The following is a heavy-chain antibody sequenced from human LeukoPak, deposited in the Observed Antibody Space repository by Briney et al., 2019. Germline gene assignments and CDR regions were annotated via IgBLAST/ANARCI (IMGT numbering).Heavy chain of an antibody. CDR3: VRGGRTWGFFDY. Sequence: TGGPLRLSCAASGFTFSSYSMNWVRQAPGKGLEWVSYVSSSSSTIYYADSVKGRFTVSRDNAKNSLYLQMNSLRAEDTAVYYCVRGGRTWGFFDYWGQGTLVTVSS. CDR1: GFTFSSYS. CDR2: VSSSSSTI. V-gene: IGHV3-48*04. D-gene: IGHD3-16*01. J-gene: IGHJ4*02.